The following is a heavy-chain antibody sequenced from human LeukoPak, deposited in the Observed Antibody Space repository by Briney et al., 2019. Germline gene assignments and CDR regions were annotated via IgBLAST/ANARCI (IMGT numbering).Heavy chain of an antibody. V-gene: IGHV4-59*01. J-gene: IGHJ6*02. Sequence: PSETLSLTCAVYGGSFSGYYWSWIRQPPGKGLEWIGYIYYSGSTNYNPSLKSRVTISVDTSKNQFSLKLSSVTAADTAVYYCARDKGIVVVPATNTNYYYYYGMDVWGQGTTVTASS. CDR1: GGSFSGYY. CDR2: IYYSGST. D-gene: IGHD2-2*01. CDR3: ARDKGIVVVPATNTNYYYYYGMDV.